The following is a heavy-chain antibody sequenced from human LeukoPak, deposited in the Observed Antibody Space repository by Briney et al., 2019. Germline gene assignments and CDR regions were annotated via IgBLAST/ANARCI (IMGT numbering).Heavy chain of an antibody. CDR3: ARHSGPLDY. D-gene: IGHD6-19*01. Sequence: SETLSLTCTVSGYSISSGYYWGWIRQSPGKGLEWIGTIYHSGSTYYNPSLKSRVTMSVDTSKNQFSLKLSSVTAADTAVYYCARHSGPLDYWGQGTLVTVSS. CDR1: GYSISSGYY. J-gene: IGHJ4*02. V-gene: IGHV4-38-2*02. CDR2: IYHSGST.